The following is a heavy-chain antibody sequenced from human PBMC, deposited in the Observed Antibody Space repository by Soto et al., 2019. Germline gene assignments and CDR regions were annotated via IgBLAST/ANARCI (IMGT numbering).Heavy chain of an antibody. CDR1: GGTFSSYA. V-gene: IGHV1-69*01. CDR2: IIPIFGTA. D-gene: IGHD2-15*01. J-gene: IGHJ5*02. CDR3: ARGPVVPSPPSSRSWFDP. Sequence: QVQLVQSGAEVKKPGSSVKVSCKASGGTFSSYAISWVRQAPGQGLEWMGGIIPIFGTANYAQKFQGRVTITAAESTSTPYRELSSRRSEDAAVFYCARGPVVPSPPSSRSWFDPWGQGTLVTVSS.